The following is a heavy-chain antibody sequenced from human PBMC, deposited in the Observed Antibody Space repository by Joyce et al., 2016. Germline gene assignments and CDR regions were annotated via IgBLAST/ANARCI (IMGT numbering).Heavy chain of an antibody. J-gene: IGHJ4*02. CDR3: GRVLYTPCDRMVYNTLDY. CDR2: IYPGDTET. CDR1: GYSFTNYW. V-gene: IGHV5-51*01. D-gene: IGHD2-8*01. Sequence: EIQLVQSGAEVKNPGESLKISCKGSGYSFTNYWIGWVRQMPGKGLEWLGLIYPGDTETRYSPSYQGQVTISADKSNRIAYLQWNSLKASDTATYYCGRVLYTPCDRMVYNTLDYWGKGTLVSVSS.